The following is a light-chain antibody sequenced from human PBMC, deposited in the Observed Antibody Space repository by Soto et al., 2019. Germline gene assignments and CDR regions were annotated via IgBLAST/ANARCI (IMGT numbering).Light chain of an antibody. CDR1: QDIRSF. J-gene: IGKJ2*01. CDR2: GAS. CDR3: QQHYSYPHT. V-gene: IGKV1-8*01. Sequence: AIRMTQSPSSFSASTGDRVTITCRASQDIRSFLAWYQQKPGKAPKLLILGASTLQSGVPSRFSGSGSGTDFTLSISRLQSEDFATYYCQQHYSYPHTFGQGTKLEIK.